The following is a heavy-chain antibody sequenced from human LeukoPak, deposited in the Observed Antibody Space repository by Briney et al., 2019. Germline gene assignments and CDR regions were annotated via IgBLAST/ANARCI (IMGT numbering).Heavy chain of an antibody. CDR3: AKEYGDHPYYYYDMDV. CDR1: GFTFDDYA. Sequence: GGSLRLSCAASGFTFDDYAMHWVRQAPGEGLEWVSGISWNSGSIGYADSVKGRFTISRDNAKNSLYLQMNSLRAEDTALYYCAKEYGDHPYYYYDMDVWGQGTTVTVSS. CDR2: ISWNSGSI. J-gene: IGHJ6*02. V-gene: IGHV3-9*01. D-gene: IGHD4-17*01.